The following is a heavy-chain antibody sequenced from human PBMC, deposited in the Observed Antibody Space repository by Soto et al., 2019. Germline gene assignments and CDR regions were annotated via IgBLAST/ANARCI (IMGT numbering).Heavy chain of an antibody. V-gene: IGHV3-53*02. CDR2: IYSDGRT. Sequence: EVQLVETGGGLIQSGGSLRLSCAASGFSVSSNYMSWVRQAPGKGLEWVSIIYSDGRTYYADSVRGRFTISRDNSKNTLYLQMNSRRAEDTAVYYCARSRRDGYNYTVYYYYAMDVWGYGTTVTFSA. CDR3: ARSRRDGYNYTVYYYYAMDV. CDR1: GFSVSSNY. D-gene: IGHD5-12*01. J-gene: IGHJ6*04.